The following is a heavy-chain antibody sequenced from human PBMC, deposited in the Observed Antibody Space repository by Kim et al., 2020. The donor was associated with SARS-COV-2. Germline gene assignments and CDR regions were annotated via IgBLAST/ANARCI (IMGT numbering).Heavy chain of an antibody. CDR2: IYPGDSDT. D-gene: IGHD3-10*01. V-gene: IGHV5-51*01. CDR1: GYSFTSYW. J-gene: IGHJ6*02. Sequence: GESLKISCKGSGYSFTSYWIGWVRQMPGKGLEWMGIIYPGDSDTRYSPSFQGQVTISADKSISTAYLQWSSLKASDTAMYYCARRSHYYGSGSYYYYYGMDDWGQGTTVTVSS. CDR3: ARRSHYYGSGSYYYYYGMDD.